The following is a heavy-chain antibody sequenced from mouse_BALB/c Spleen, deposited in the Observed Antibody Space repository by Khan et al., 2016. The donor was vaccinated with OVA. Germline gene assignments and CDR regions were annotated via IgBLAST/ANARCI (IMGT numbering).Heavy chain of an antibody. CDR2: IWGDGST. D-gene: IGHD2-2*01. J-gene: IGHJ3*01. CDR1: GLSLTNYG. CDR3: AIIYYGYDWFTY. V-gene: IGHV2-3*01. Sequence: VQLQESGPGLVAPSQSLSITCTVSGLSLTNYGISWIRQPPGKGLEWLGVIWGDGSTNYHSALISGLSINKDNSKSQVFFKLNSLQTDDTATYYCAIIYYGYDWFTYWGQGTLVTVSA.